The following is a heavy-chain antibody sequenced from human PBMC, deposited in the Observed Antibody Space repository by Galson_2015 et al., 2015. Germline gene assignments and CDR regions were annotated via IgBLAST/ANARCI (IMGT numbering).Heavy chain of an antibody. CDR2: ISSSSSYI. CDR1: GFTFSSYS. V-gene: IGHV3-21*01. J-gene: IGHJ4*02. CDR3: ARDQVTDTAMVGFDY. D-gene: IGHD5-18*01. Sequence: SLRLSCAASGFTFSSYSMNWVRQAPGKGLEWVSSISSSSSYIYYADSVKGRFTISRDNAKNSLYLQMNSLRAEDTAVYYCARDQVTDTAMVGFDYWGQGTLVTVSS.